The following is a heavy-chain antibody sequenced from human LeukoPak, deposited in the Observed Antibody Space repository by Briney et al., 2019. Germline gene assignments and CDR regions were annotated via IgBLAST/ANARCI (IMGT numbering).Heavy chain of an antibody. CDR1: GFTFSSYG. J-gene: IGHJ4*02. CDR3: AKEALLWFGELSHFDY. V-gene: IGHV3-33*06. CDR2: IWYDGSNK. Sequence: GGSLRLSCAASGFTFSSYGMHWVRQAPGKGLEWVAVIWYDGSNKYYADSVKGRFTISGDNSKNTLYLQMNSLRAEDTAVYYCAKEALLWFGELSHFDYWGQGTLVTVSS. D-gene: IGHD3-10*01.